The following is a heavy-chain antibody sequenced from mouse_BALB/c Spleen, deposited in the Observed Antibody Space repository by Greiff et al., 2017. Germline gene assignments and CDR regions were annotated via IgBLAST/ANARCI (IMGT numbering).Heavy chain of an antibody. Sequence: EVKLMESGGGLVKPGGSLKLSCAASGFTFSSYAMSWVRQSPEKRLEWVAEISSGGSYTYYPDTVTGRFTISRDNAKNTLYLEMSSLRSEDTAMYYCARETMITTGYAMDYWGQGTSVTVSS. CDR3: ARETMITTGYAMDY. CDR1: GFTFSSYA. J-gene: IGHJ4*01. CDR2: ISSGGSYT. D-gene: IGHD2-4*01. V-gene: IGHV5-9-4*01.